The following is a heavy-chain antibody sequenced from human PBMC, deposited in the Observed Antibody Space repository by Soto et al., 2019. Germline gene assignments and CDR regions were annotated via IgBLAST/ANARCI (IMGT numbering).Heavy chain of an antibody. V-gene: IGHV4-38-2*02. Sequence: SETLSLTCAVSGYSISSGYYWGWIRQPPWKGLEWIGSIYHIGSTYYNPSLKSRVTISVDTSKNQFSLKLSSVTAADTAVYYCARDGRLGGSGSYYTPEYFQHWGQGTLVTVSS. CDR2: IYHIGST. D-gene: IGHD3-10*01. CDR1: GYSISSGYY. CDR3: ARDGRLGGSGSYYTPEYFQH. J-gene: IGHJ1*01.